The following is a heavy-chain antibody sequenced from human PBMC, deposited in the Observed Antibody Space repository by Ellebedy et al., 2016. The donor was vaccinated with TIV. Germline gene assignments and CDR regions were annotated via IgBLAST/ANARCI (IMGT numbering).Heavy chain of an antibody. D-gene: IGHD7-27*01. CDR3: ATGDRRNY. CDR2: MTPNSGNA. CDR1: GYTFTSYD. Sequence: AASVKVSCKAPGYTFTSYDINWVRQATGQGLEWMGWMTPNSGNAGSAQKFQGRVTMTWNTSISTAYMELSSLRSEDTAVYYCATGDRRNYWGQGTLVTVSS. V-gene: IGHV1-8*02. J-gene: IGHJ4*02.